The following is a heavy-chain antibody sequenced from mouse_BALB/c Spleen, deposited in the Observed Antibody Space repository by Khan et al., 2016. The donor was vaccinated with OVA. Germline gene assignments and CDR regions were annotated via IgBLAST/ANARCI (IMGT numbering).Heavy chain of an antibody. V-gene: IGHV3-2*02. CDR3: ARRSYYGHWYFDV. CDR1: GYSITSDYA. Sequence: VQLQQSGPGLVKPSQSLSLTCTVPGYSITSDYAWNWIRQFPGNKLEWMGYISYSGSTGYNPSLKSRLSITRDTSNNQFFLQLNSVTTEDTATYYAARRSYYGHWYFDVWGAGTTVTVSS. CDR2: ISYSGST. D-gene: IGHD1-1*01. J-gene: IGHJ1*01.